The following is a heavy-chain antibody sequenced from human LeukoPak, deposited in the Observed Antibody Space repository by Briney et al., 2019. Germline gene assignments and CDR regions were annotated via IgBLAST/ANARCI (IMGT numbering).Heavy chain of an antibody. CDR3: ANKEWELPSV. CDR1: GFTFSNYG. J-gene: IGHJ4*02. V-gene: IGHV3-30*18. CDR2: ISYDGSNK. Sequence: GGSLRLSCIASGFTFSNYGMHWVRQAPGKGLEWVAVISYDGSNKYYEDSVKGRFTISRDSSKNTLYLQINSLRAEDTAVYYCANKEWELPSVWGQGTLVSVSS. D-gene: IGHD1-26*01.